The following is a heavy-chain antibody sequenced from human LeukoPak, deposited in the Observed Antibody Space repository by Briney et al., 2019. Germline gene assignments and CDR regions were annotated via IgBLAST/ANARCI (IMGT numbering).Heavy chain of an antibody. Sequence: SETLSLTCAVYGGSFSGYYWSWIRQPPGKGLEWIGEINHSGSTNYNPSLKSRVTISVDTSKNQFSLKLSSVTAADTAVYYCARDAELLGYFDYWGQGTLVTVSS. J-gene: IGHJ4*02. CDR3: ARDAELLGYFDY. D-gene: IGHD1-26*01. CDR1: GGSFSGYY. CDR2: INHSGST. V-gene: IGHV4-34*01.